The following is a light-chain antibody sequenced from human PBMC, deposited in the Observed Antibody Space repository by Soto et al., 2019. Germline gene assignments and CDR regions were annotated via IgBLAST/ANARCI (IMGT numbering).Light chain of an antibody. Sequence: QSVLTQPPSASGTPGQRVTISCSGRSSNIGTNAVYWYHHLPGTAPKLLIYNNRQRPSGVPDRFSGSKSGTSASLAISGLQSEDDADYYCAAWDDSLNSVVFGGGTQLTVL. CDR3: AAWDDSLNSVV. CDR2: NNR. V-gene: IGLV1-44*01. CDR1: SSNIGTNA. J-gene: IGLJ2*01.